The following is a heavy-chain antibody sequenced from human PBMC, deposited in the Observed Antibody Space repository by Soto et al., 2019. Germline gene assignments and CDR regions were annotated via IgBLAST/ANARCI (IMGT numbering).Heavy chain of an antibody. J-gene: IGHJ4*02. CDR2: INWDSGDI. CDR3: AKDTAPGFYDANGHLDY. V-gene: IGHV3-9*01. CDR1: GISFDDYA. D-gene: IGHD2-8*01. Sequence: GGSLRLSCVVSGISFDDYAMHWVRQVPGKGLEWVSGINWDSGDIGYADSVKGRFTISRDNAKNSLYLQMNSLKTEDTALYYCAKDTAPGFYDANGHLDYWGQGTPVTVAS.